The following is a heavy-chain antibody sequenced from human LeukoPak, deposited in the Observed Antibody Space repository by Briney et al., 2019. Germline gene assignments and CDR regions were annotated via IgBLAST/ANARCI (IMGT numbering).Heavy chain of an antibody. CDR1: GGSISSFY. CDR2: IYYSGST. CDR3: ALGDQGSYFDY. D-gene: IGHD3-10*01. V-gene: IGHV4-59*01. Sequence: SETLSLTCTVSGGSISSFYSSWIRQPPGKGLEWIGYIYYSGSTNYNPSLKSRVTISVDTSKNQFSLKLSSVTAADTAVYYCALGDQGSYFDYWGQGTLVTVSS. J-gene: IGHJ4*02.